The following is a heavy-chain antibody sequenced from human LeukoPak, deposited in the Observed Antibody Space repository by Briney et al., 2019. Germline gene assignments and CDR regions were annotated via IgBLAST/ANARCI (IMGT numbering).Heavy chain of an antibody. V-gene: IGHV1-69*04. CDR3: ARDGCSGGSCYSGLDWFDP. CDR1: GGTFSSYA. Sequence: SVKVSCKASGGTFSSYAISWVRQAPGQGLEWMGRIIPSLGIANYAQKFQGRVTITADKSTSTAYMELSSLRSEDTAVYYCARDGCSGGSCYSGLDWFDPWGQGTLVTVSS. CDR2: IIPSLGIA. D-gene: IGHD2-15*01. J-gene: IGHJ5*02.